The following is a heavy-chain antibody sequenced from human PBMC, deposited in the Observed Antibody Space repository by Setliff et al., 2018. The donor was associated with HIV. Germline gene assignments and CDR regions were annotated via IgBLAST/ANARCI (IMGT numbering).Heavy chain of an antibody. CDR2: ISAGGGST. Sequence: PGGSLRLSCAASGFTFSTNAMNWVRQAPGKGLEWVSGISAGGGSTYYADSVKGRFTISRDNSKNTLYMQMNNLRAEDTAVYYCARDAPLYSNYVGYFDYWGQGTLVTVSS. CDR3: ARDAPLYSNYVGYFDY. J-gene: IGHJ4*02. V-gene: IGHV3-23*01. CDR1: GFTFSTNA. D-gene: IGHD4-4*01.